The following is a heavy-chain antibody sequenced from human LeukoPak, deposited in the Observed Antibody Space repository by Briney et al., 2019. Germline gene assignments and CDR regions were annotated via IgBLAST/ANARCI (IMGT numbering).Heavy chain of an antibody. CDR3: ARYGLQKDVFDI. CDR1: GFTVSSNY. D-gene: IGHD5-24*01. V-gene: IGHV3-21*01. CDR2: ISSSSSYI. Sequence: GGSLRLSCAASGFTVSSNYMSWVRQAPGKGLEWVSSISSSSSYIYYADSVKGRFTISRDNAKNSLYLQMNNLRAEDTAVYYCARYGLQKDVFDIWGQGTMVTVSS. J-gene: IGHJ3*02.